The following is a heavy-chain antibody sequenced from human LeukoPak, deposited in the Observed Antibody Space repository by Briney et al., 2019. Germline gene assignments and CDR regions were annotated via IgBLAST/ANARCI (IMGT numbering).Heavy chain of an antibody. CDR2: IYYSGST. D-gene: IGHD3-22*01. Sequence: SETLSLTCTVSGGSISSGGYYWSWIRQPPGKGLEWIGSIYYSGSTYYNPSLKSRVTISVDTSKNQFSLKLSSVTAADTAVYYCARLYDSSGYGYYFDYWGQGTLVTVSS. V-gene: IGHV4-39*01. J-gene: IGHJ4*02. CDR1: GGSISSGGYY. CDR3: ARLYDSSGYGYYFDY.